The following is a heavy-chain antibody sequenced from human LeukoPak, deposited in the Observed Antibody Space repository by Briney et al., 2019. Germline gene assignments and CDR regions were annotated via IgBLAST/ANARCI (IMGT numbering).Heavy chain of an antibody. J-gene: IGHJ6*02. D-gene: IGHD3-22*01. V-gene: IGHV4-59*01. CDR2: IYYSGST. Sequence: PSETLSLTCTVSGGSISSYYWSWIRQPPGKGLEWIGYIYYSGSTNYNPSLKSRVTISVDTSKNQFSLKLSSVTAADTAVYYCARAFVDSEKWYYYGMDVWGQGTTVTVSS. CDR3: ARAFVDSEKWYYYGMDV. CDR1: GGSISSYY.